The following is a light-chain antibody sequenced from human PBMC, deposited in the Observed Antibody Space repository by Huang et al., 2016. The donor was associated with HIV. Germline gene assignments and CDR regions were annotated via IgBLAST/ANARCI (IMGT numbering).Light chain of an antibody. CDR2: ATS. Sequence: DIQMTQSPSSLSASLGDRVHITCRASRNIGNLLNWYQQKPGRAPKLLIFATSTLESGVPSRVSGSGSGTDFTLTISSLQPEDFATYSCQQSYSSPRGTFGPGTTVDIK. J-gene: IGKJ3*01. CDR1: RNIGNL. CDR3: QQSYSSPRGT. V-gene: IGKV1-39*01.